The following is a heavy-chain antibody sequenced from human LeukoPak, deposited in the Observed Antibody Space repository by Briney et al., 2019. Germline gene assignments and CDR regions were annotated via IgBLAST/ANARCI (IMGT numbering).Heavy chain of an antibody. D-gene: IGHD6-13*01. Sequence: SETLSLTRTVSGGSISIYYCSWIRQPPEEGLEWGGYIYCSGSTNYNPSLQSRVTISLDTSKNHFSLKLSSVTAADTAVYYCARGEQQLVYNYYYGMDVWGQGTTVTVCS. V-gene: IGHV4-59*08. CDR2: IYCSGST. CDR3: ARGEQQLVYNYYYGMDV. J-gene: IGHJ6*02. CDR1: GGSISIYY.